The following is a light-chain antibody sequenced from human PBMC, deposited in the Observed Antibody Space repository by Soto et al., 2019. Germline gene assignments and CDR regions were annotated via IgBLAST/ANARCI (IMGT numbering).Light chain of an antibody. V-gene: IGKV3-20*01. J-gene: IGKJ1*01. Sequence: MLLTQSPATLPVSPGDRATLSCRASQSISSHLAWYQQRPGQAPRLLIYGASNRATGIPDRFSGSGSGTDFTLTISRLEPEDFAVYYCQQYGSSGTFGQGTPVDIK. CDR1: QSISSH. CDR3: QQYGSSGT. CDR2: GAS.